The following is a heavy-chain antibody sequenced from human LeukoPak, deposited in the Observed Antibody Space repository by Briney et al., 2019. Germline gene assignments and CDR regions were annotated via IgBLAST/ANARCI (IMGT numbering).Heavy chain of an antibody. V-gene: IGHV4-34*01. D-gene: IGHD3-10*01. CDR1: GGSFSGYY. CDR3: ARAYYYGSGSYDY. CDR2: INHSGST. Sequence: PSETLSLTCAVYGGSFSGYYWSWIRQPPGKGREWIGEINHSGSTNSNPSLKSRVTISVDTSKNQFSLKLSSVTAADTAVYYCARAYYYGSGSYDYWGQGTLVTVSS. J-gene: IGHJ4*02.